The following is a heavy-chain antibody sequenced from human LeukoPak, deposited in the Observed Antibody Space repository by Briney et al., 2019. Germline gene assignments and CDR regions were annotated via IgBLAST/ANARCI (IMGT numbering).Heavy chain of an antibody. CDR1: GFTFSSYG. D-gene: IGHD4-17*01. CDR2: ISYDGSNK. CDR3: AGEGAHGDYGY. Sequence: GGSLRLSCAASGFTFSSYGMHWVRQAPGKGLEWVAVISYDGSNKYYADSVKGRFTISRDNSKNTLYLQMNSLRAEDTAVYYCAGEGAHGDYGYWGQGTLVTVSS. V-gene: IGHV3-30*03. J-gene: IGHJ4*02.